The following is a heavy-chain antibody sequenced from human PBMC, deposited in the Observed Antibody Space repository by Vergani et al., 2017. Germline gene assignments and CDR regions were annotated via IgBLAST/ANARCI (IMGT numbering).Heavy chain of an antibody. V-gene: IGHV1-2*02. CDR1: EYSFSAFY. Sequence: QVQLVQSGAEVKKPGASVKVSCKASEYSFSAFYIHWVRQAPGQGLEWMGWINPNNGGSNYAQKFQDRVTMTRDTSITTAYMELSRLRSDDTAVYYCARMGHCITTNCYDHPSWGQGTLVTGSS. CDR2: INPNNGGS. J-gene: IGHJ5*02. D-gene: IGHD2-2*01. CDR3: ARMGHCITTNCYDHPS.